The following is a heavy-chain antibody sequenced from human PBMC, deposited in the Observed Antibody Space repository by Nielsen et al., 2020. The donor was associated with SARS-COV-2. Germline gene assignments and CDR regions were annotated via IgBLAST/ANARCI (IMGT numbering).Heavy chain of an antibody. CDR1: GFTFSAYY. CDR3: TRRVAGGTMDV. V-gene: IGHV3-11*03. J-gene: IGHJ6*02. CDR2: ISDSGAYT. D-gene: IGHD6-19*01. Sequence: GESLKISCAAFGFTFSAYYMTWIRQAPGKGLEWLSYISDSGAYTNYADSVKGRFTISRDNSKNTLYLQMNSLGADDTAIYYCTRRVAGGTMDVWGQGTTVTVSS.